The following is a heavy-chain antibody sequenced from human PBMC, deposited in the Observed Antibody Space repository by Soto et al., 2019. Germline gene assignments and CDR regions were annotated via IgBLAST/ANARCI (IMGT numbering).Heavy chain of an antibody. J-gene: IGHJ5*02. CDR1: GGSISSYY. V-gene: IGHV4-4*07. D-gene: IGHD6-13*01. Sequence: SETLSLTCTVSGGSISSYYWSWIRQPAGKGLEWIGRIYTSGSTNYNPPLKSRVTMSVDTSKNQFSLKLSSVTATDTAVYYCARERYSSSWYQNWFDPWGQGTLVTVSS. CDR2: IYTSGST. CDR3: ARERYSSSWYQNWFDP.